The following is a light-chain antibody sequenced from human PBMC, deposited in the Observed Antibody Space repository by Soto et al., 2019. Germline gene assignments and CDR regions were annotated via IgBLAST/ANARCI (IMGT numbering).Light chain of an antibody. CDR2: EVS. Sequence: QSVLTQPPSASGSPGQSVTISCTGTSSDIGADNYVSWYQQHSGKAPKLIIHEVSKRPSGVPDRFSGSKSGNSASLTVTGLQAEDEADYYCRSYEGSLDRYVFGGGTKLTVL. J-gene: IGLJ3*02. CDR3: RSYEGSLDRYV. V-gene: IGLV2-8*01. CDR1: SSDIGADNY.